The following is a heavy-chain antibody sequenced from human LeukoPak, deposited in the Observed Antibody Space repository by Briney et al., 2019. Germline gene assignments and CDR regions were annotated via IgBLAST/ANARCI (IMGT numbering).Heavy chain of an antibody. CDR3: ASSLGYCSSTSCLDYGY. Sequence: ASVKVSCKXSGGTFSSYAISWVRQAPGQGLEWMGGIIPIFGTANYPQKFQGRVTITADESTSTAYMELSSLRSEDTAVYYCASSLGYCSSTSCLDYGYWGQGTLVTVSS. J-gene: IGHJ4*02. V-gene: IGHV1-69*13. CDR1: GGTFSSYA. CDR2: IIPIFGTA. D-gene: IGHD2-2*01.